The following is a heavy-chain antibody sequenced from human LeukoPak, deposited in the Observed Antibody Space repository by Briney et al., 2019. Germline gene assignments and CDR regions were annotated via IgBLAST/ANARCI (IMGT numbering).Heavy chain of an antibody. D-gene: IGHD2-21*02. CDR1: GGSISSYY. J-gene: IGHJ4*02. CDR3: AIEGGNSGFDY. CDR2: IYYSGST. Sequence: SETLSLTCTVSGGSISSYYWSWIRQPPGKGLEWIGYIYYSGSTNYNPSFKSRVTISVDTSKNQFSLKLSSVTAADTAVYYCAIEGGNSGFDYWGQGTLVTVSS. V-gene: IGHV4-59*01.